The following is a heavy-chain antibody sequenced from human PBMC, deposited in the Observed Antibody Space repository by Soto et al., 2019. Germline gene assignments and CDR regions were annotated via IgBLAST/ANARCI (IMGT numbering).Heavy chain of an antibody. Sequence: EVQLLESGGGWVQPGGSLRLSCAASGFTCSSYAMTWVRQAPGKGLEWVSGISTSGDGTYYADSVKGRFTISRDNSKNTLCLQMNSLRAEDTAVYYCATLARTKDFDYWGQGTLVTVSS. CDR3: ATLARTKDFDY. CDR2: ISTSGDGT. V-gene: IGHV3-23*01. CDR1: GFTCSSYA. D-gene: IGHD2-8*01. J-gene: IGHJ4*02.